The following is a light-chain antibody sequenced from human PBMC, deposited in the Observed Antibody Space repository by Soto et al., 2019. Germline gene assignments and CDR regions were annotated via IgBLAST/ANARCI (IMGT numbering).Light chain of an antibody. CDR1: QSVINNY. CDR2: DAS. CDR3: QQYNNWPFT. Sequence: EIVLTQSQATLSLSTGERATLSFGASQSVINNYLAWYQQKPGLAPRLLIYDASTRATGIPDRFSGSGSGTDFTLTISRLEAEDFAIYYCQQYNNWPFTSGQGTRLEIK. J-gene: IGKJ5*01. V-gene: IGKV3D-20*01.